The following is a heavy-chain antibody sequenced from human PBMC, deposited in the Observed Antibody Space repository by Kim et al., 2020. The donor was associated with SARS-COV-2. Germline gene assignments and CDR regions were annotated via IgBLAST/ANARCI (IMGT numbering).Heavy chain of an antibody. Sequence: TYYADSVKGRFTISRDYSNMRYLQMNSLRGEDTAVYYCAKKSLKAIGYWGLGTLVTVSS. CDR3: AKKSLKAIGY. CDR2: T. V-gene: IGHV3-23*01. J-gene: IGHJ4*02.